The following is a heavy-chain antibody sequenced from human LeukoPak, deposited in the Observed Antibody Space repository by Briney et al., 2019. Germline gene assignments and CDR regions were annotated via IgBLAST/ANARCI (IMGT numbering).Heavy chain of an antibody. CDR2: ISYSGST. Sequence: PSVTLSLTCAVSGGSVSSPSHYWGWIRQPPGKGLEWIGSISYSGSTNYNPSFKSRVTISVDTSKKQFSLKLTSVTAADTSVYYCARGYYGSGNNQYNWFDPWGQGTLVTVSP. CDR1: GGSVSSPSHY. D-gene: IGHD3-10*01. J-gene: IGHJ5*02. V-gene: IGHV4-39*01. CDR3: ARGYYGSGNNQYNWFDP.